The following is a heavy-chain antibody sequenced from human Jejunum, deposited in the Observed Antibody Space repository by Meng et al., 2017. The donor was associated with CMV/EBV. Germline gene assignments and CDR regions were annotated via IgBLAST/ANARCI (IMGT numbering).Heavy chain of an antibody. CDR1: SYY. J-gene: IGHJ4*02. CDR2: IYYSGST. V-gene: IGHV4-39*07. CDR3: ARDRFPPPGLGPRWPQYIDY. D-gene: IGHD5-24*01. Sequence: SYYWGWIRQPPGKGLEWIGSIYYSGSTYYNPSLKSRVTVSVDTSNNQFSLKVTSVGAADTAVYYCARDRFPPPGLGPRWPQYIDYWGQGRLVTVSS.